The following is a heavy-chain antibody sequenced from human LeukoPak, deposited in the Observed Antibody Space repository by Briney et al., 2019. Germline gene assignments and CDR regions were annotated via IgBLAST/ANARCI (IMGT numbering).Heavy chain of an antibody. CDR2: IYHSGST. D-gene: IGHD6-13*01. CDR1: GGSISRGGYY. V-gene: IGHV4-30-2*01. CDR3: ARERYSSPLDY. Sequence: PSETLSLTCTVSGGSISRGGYYWSWIRQPPGKGLEWIGYIYHSGSTYYNPSLKSRVTISVDRSKNQFSLKLSSVTAADTAVYYCARERYSSPLDYWGQGTLVTVSS. J-gene: IGHJ4*02.